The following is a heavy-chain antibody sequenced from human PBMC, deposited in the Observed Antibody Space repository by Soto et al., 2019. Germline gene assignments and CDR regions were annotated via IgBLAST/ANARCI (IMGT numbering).Heavy chain of an antibody. V-gene: IGHV3-21*01. CDR2: ISSSSSYI. CDR1: GFTFSSYS. D-gene: IGHD3-22*01. CDR3: ARDHSSADSSGYPTDY. J-gene: IGHJ4*02. Sequence: EVQLVESGGGLVKPGGSLRLSCAASGFTFSSYSMNWVRQAPGKGLEWVSSISSSSSYIYYADSVKGRFTISRDNAKNSLYLQMNSLRAEDTAVYYCARDHSSADSSGYPTDYWGQGTLVTVSS.